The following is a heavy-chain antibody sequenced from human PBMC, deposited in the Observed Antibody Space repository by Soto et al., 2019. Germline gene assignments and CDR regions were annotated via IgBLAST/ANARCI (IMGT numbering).Heavy chain of an antibody. V-gene: IGHV4-34*01. CDR3: ARRTVTGWCFDS. CDR2: VDHSGDT. J-gene: IGHJ4*02. CDR1: GGSFSGCF. D-gene: IGHD6-19*01. Sequence: QVQLQQWGAGLLQASETLSLKCAVYGGSFSGCFWSWVRQSPGKGLEWIGEVDHSGDTKYTPSLKSRVTISVDTSKNQFSLKVRSVTAADTAAYYCARRTVTGWCFDSWGQGTLVKVSS.